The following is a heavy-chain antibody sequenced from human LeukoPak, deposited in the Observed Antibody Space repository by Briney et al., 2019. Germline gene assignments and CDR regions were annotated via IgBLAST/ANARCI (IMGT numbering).Heavy chain of an antibody. CDR3: ARGIYPQSYFDY. CDR2: INPNSGGT. D-gene: IGHD5/OR15-5a*01. CDR1: GYTFTGYY. J-gene: IGHJ4*02. V-gene: IGHV1-2*02. Sequence: ASVEVSCKASGYTFTGYYMHWVRQAPGQGLEWMGWINPNSGGTNYAQKFQGRVTMTRDTSISTAYMELSRLRSDDTAVYYCARGIYPQSYFDYWGQGTLVTVSS.